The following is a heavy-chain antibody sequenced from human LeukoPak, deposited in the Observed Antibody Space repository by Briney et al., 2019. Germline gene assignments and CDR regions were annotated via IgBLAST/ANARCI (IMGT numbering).Heavy chain of an antibody. Sequence: ASVKVSCKASGYTFTSYGISWVRQAPGQGLEWMGWINTNTGNATYAQGFTGRFVFSLDTSVSTAHLQINSLKAEDTAVYYCARGWPYDSWGQGTLVTVSS. J-gene: IGHJ4*02. CDR1: GYTFTSYG. V-gene: IGHV7-4-1*02. CDR3: ARGWPYDS. CDR2: INTNTGNA.